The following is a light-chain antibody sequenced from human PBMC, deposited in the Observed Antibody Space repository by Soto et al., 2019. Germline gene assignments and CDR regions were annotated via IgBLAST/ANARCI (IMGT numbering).Light chain of an antibody. CDR1: SSDIGAYYH. J-gene: IGLJ2*01. Sequence: QSVLTQPPSASGSPGQSVTISCTGTSSDIGAYYHVSWYQQHSGKAPKLLIYEVTKRPSGVPDRFSGSKSGNTASLTVSGLQAEDEADYYCNSYAGSNILFGGGTKLTVL. CDR2: EVT. CDR3: NSYAGSNIL. V-gene: IGLV2-8*01.